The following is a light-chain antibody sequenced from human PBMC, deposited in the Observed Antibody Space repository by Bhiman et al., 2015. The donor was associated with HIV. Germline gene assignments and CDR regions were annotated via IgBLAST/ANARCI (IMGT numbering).Light chain of an antibody. CDR3: GTWDGSLSAGV. V-gene: IGLV1-50*01. J-gene: IGLJ3*02. CDR2: GNT. Sequence: QSVLTQPPSVSGAPGQRVTISCTGNSSNLGAGYDVQWYRQVPGTAPKLLIYGNTNRPSGIPDRFSGSKSGTSATLGITGLQTGDEADYYCGTWDGSLSAGVFGGGTKLTVL. CDR1: SSNLGAGYD.